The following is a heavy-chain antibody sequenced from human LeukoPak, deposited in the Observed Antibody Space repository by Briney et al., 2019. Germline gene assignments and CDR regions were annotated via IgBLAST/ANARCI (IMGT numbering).Heavy chain of an antibody. J-gene: IGHJ4*02. Sequence: GGSLRLSCAAPGFTFSSYEMNWVRQAPGKGLEWVSSISSSSSYIYYADSVKGRFTISRDNAKNSLYLQMNSLRAEDTAVYYCARDPHIVATNHRGGYWGQGTLVTVSS. CDR2: ISSSSSYI. D-gene: IGHD5-12*01. CDR3: ARDPHIVATNHRGGY. CDR1: GFTFSSYE. V-gene: IGHV3-21*01.